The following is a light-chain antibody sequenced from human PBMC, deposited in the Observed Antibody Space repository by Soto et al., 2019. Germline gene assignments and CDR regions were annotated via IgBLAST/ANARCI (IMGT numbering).Light chain of an antibody. CDR1: QTVSSY. V-gene: IGKV1-9*01. CDR3: QQLNNFVT. CDR2: DAS. J-gene: IGKJ3*01. Sequence: DIQLTQSPSFLSASVGDRVTITCRVSQTVSSYLVWYQQKPGKAPKVLITDASTLQSGVPSRFSGSGFGTEFTLTIRGLQPEDVATYYCQQLNNFVTFGPGTKVNI.